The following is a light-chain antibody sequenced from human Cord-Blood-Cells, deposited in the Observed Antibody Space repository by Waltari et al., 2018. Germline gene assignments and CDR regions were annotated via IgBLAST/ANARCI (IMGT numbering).Light chain of an antibody. V-gene: IGKV1-33*01. CDR2: DAS. CDR3: QQYDNLPSFT. J-gene: IGKJ3*01. Sequence: DIQMTQSPSSLSASVGDRVTITCQASQDISNYLNWYQQKPGKAPKLLIYDASNLETGVPSRFSGSGSGTDFTFTISSLQPEDIATYYCQQYDNLPSFTFGPGTKVGIK. CDR1: QDISNY.